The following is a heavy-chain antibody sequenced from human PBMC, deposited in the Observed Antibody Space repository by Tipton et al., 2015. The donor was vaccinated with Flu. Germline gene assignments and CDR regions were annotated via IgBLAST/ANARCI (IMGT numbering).Heavy chain of an antibody. CDR1: GGSVSSSSYS. D-gene: IGHD5-24*01. CDR2: FHNSFHNSGSA. CDR3: ARWDSYNQQALDY. Sequence: TLSLTCTVSGGSVSSSSYSWGWVRQPPGKGLEWIGSFHNSFHNSGSAYYNPSLWSRVTISLDTSKNQISLKLTSVTAADTAVYYCARWDSYNQQALDYWGQGSLVTVSS. J-gene: IGHJ4*02. V-gene: IGHV4-39*01.